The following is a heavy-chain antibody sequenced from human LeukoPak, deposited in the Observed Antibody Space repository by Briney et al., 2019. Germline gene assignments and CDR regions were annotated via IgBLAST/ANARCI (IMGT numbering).Heavy chain of an antibody. CDR3: ARDRDIYYYDSSGPGALDY. CDR1: GFTFSSYA. D-gene: IGHD3-22*01. J-gene: IGHJ4*02. CDR2: ISYDGSNK. Sequence: GGSLRLSCAASGFTFSSYAMHWVRQAPGKGLEWVAVISYDGSNKYYADSVKGRFTISRDNSKNTLYLQMNSLRAEDTAVYYCARDRDIYYYDSSGPGALDYWGQGTLVTVSS. V-gene: IGHV3-30-3*01.